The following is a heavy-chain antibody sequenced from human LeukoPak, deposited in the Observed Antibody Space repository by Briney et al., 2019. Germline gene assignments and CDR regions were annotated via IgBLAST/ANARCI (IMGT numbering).Heavy chain of an antibody. CDR1: GFTFSDYG. CDR2: ISYDGSDI. Sequence: GGSLRLSCASSGFTFSDYGFHWVRQPPGKGLEWVAVISYDGSDIHYADSVKGRFTISRDNAKNTLFLQINSLRAEDTAVYYCAREILAPGKTHDYWGQGTLVTVSS. J-gene: IGHJ4*02. V-gene: IGHV3-30*03. CDR3: AREILAPGKTHDY.